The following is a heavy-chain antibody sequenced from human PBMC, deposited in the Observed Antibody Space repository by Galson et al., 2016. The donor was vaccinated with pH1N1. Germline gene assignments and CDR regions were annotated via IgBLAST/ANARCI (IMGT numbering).Heavy chain of an antibody. CDR2: IKQDGSEK. D-gene: IGHD2-15*01. CDR3: AREDLVVGEGWDSGVDL. CDR1: GFTISDYW. J-gene: IGHJ6*01. Sequence: CASSGFTISDYWMTWVRQAPGKGLEWVANIKQDGSEKYYVDSVKGRFTISRDNAKNSLYLQMNSLRAEDTAVYYCAREDLVVGEGWDSGVDLWGQGTTVTVSS. V-gene: IGHV3-7*01.